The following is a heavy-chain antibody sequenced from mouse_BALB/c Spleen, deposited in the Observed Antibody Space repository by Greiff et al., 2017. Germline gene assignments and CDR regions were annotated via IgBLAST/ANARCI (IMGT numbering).Heavy chain of an antibody. Sequence: EVKLMESGGGLVQPGGSLKLSCAASGFTFSSYGMSWVRQTPDKRLELVATINSNGGSTYYPDSVKGRFTISRDNAKNTLYLQMSSLKSEDTAMYYCARDYGYGRFAYWGQGTLVTVSA. CDR1: GFTFSSYG. D-gene: IGHD1-2*01. CDR3: ARDYGYGRFAY. J-gene: IGHJ3*01. CDR2: INSNGGST. V-gene: IGHV5-6-3*01.